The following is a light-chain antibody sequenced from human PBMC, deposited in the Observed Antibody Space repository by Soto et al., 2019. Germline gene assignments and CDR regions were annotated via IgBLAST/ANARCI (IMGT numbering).Light chain of an antibody. CDR3: KQYNNWPPWT. J-gene: IGKJ1*01. Sequence: EIVMTQSPATLSVSPGERATLSCRASQSVSSNLAWYQQKPGQAPRLLIYGASTRATGIPARCSGSRSGTEFTLTISRLQSDDFAVYYCKQYNNWPPWTFGQGTKVEIK. CDR2: GAS. CDR1: QSVSSN. V-gene: IGKV3-15*01.